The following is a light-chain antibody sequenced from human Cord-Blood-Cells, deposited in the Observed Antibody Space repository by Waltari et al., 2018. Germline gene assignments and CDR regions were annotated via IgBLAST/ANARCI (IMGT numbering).Light chain of an antibody. V-gene: IGKV3-15*01. CDR3: QQYNNRPQYS. Sequence: EIVMTQPPATLAVFRGERATLSCSASQRVSSNLAWYQQKPGQAPRHLIYGASTRATGIPARFSGSGSGTEFTLTISSLQYEDFAAYYCQQYNNRPQYSFGQGTKLEIK. J-gene: IGKJ2*03. CDR1: QRVSSN. CDR2: GAS.